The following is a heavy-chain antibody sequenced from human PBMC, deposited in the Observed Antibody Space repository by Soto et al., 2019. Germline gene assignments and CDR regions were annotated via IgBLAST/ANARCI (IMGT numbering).Heavy chain of an antibody. V-gene: IGHV1-8*01. CDR1: GYTFTSYD. CDR2: MNPNSGNT. J-gene: IGHJ6*02. Sequence: QVQLVQSGAEVKKPGASVKVSCKASGYTFTSYDINWVRQATGQGLEWMGWMNPNSGNTGYAQKCQSRVTMPRNTSISTAYMKLSSLRSEVTAVYYGAREKTSYGMDVWGQGTTVTVSS. CDR3: AREKTSYGMDV.